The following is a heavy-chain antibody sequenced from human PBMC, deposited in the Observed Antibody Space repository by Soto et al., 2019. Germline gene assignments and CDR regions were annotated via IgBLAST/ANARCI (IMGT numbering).Heavy chain of an antibody. CDR2: IIPIFGTA. CDR1: GGTFSSYA. D-gene: IGHD1-26*01. CDR3: ASNSGSYSNDYYYGMDV. V-gene: IGHV1-69*13. J-gene: IGHJ6*02. Sequence: GASVKVSCKASGGTFSSYAISWVRQAPGQGLEWMGGIIPIFGTANYAQKFQGRVTITADESTSTAYMELSSLRSEDTAVYYCASNSGSYSNDYYYGMDVWGQGTTVTVSS.